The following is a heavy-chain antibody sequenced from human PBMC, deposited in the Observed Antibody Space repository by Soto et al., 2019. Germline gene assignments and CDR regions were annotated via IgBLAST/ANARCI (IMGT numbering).Heavy chain of an antibody. V-gene: IGHV3-23*01. CDR2: ISGSGGST. CDR1: GFTFSSYA. D-gene: IGHD3-22*01. J-gene: IGHJ5*02. CDR3: AKDRYYYDSSGPRSYNWFDP. Sequence: PGGSLRLSCAASGFTFSSYAMSWVRQAPGKGLEWVSAISGSGGSTYYADSVKGRFTISRDNSKNTLYLQMNSLRAEDTAVYYCAKDRYYYDSSGPRSYNWFDPWGQGTLGTFSS.